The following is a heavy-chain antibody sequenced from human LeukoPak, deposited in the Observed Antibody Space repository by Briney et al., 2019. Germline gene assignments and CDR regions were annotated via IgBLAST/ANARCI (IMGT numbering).Heavy chain of an antibody. CDR1: GGSISSYY. D-gene: IGHD5-12*01. J-gene: IGHJ4*02. V-gene: IGHV4-59*01. CDR2: IYYSGST. Sequence: SETLSLTCTVSGGSISSYYWSWLRQPPGKGLEWLGYIYYSGSTNYNPSLKSRVTISVDTSKNQFSLKLSSVTAADTAVYYCAREWDSGYDPGLFDYWGQGTLVTVSS. CDR3: AREWDSGYDPGLFDY.